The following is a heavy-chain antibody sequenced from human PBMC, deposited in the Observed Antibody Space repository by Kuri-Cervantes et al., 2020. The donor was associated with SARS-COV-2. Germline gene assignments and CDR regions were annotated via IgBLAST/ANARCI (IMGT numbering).Heavy chain of an antibody. CDR3: ARRAYGEQVDYYYMDV. CDR2: IYPGDSDT. CDR1: GYSFTNYW. J-gene: IGHJ6*03. V-gene: IGHV5-51*01. Sequence: GESLKISCKASGYSFTNYWIAWVRQMPGKGLEWMGIIYPGDSDTKYSPSFQGQVTISADKSISTAFLQWSSLKASDTAMYYCARRAYGEQVDYYYMDVWGKGTTVTVSS. D-gene: IGHD4-17*01.